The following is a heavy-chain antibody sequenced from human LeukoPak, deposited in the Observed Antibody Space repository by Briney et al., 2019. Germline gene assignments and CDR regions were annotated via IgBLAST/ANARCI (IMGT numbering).Heavy chain of an antibody. CDR2: IRTKGYGGTT. Sequence: GGSLTLSCIVSGFTFGDYLMSWVRQAPGKGLEWIGFIRTKGYGGTTEYAASVESRFSIPRDYSTSIAYLQMNSLENEDTGVYYCTRDREECGSGKCVPVFASWGQGTLVTVSS. V-gene: IGHV3-49*04. D-gene: IGHD3-10*01. CDR3: TRDREECGSGKCVPVFAS. J-gene: IGHJ4*02. CDR1: GFTFGDYL.